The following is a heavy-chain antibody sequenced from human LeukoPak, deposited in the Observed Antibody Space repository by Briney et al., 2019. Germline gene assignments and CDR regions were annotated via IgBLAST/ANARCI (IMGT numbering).Heavy chain of an antibody. CDR2: IGPTGFDR. CDR1: GFTFNDHY. D-gene: IGHD1-14*01. J-gene: IGHJ4*02. V-gene: IGHV3-21*06. Sequence: GGSLRLSCAASGFTFNDHYMDWVRQVPGKGLEWVASIGPTGFDRYHADSIKGRFTISRDNANNFLYLQMDSLRAEDTAVYYCATETNGRHYDYWGQGTLLTVSS. CDR3: ATETNGRHYDY.